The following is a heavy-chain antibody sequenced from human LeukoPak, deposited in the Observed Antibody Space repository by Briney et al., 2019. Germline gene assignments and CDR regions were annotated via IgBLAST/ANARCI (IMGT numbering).Heavy chain of an antibody. Sequence: GGSLRLSCAASGFTVSSNYMSWVRQAPGKGLEWVSVIYSGGSTYYADSVKGRFTISRDNSKNTLYLQMNSLRAEDTAVYYCARGEYSSGWSHDYWGQGTLVTVSS. CDR1: GFTVSSNY. J-gene: IGHJ4*02. CDR2: IYSGGST. CDR3: ARGEYSSGWSHDY. V-gene: IGHV3-66*01. D-gene: IGHD6-19*01.